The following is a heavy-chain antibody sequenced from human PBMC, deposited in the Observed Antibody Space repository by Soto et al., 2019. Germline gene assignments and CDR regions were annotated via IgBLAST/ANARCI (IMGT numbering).Heavy chain of an antibody. Sequence: ESLTISCKGSGYSFTSYWISWVRQMPGKGLEWMGRIDPSDSYTNYSPSFQGHVTISADKSISTAYLQWSSLKASDTAMYYCATFLAGFHDAFDIWGQATMVTV. CDR1: GYSFTSYW. J-gene: IGHJ3*02. CDR2: IDPSDSYT. CDR3: ATFLAGFHDAFDI. D-gene: IGHD3-3*01. V-gene: IGHV5-10-1*01.